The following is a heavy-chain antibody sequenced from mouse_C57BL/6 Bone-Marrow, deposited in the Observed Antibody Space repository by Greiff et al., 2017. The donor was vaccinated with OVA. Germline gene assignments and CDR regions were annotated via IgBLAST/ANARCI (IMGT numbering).Heavy chain of an antibody. CDR3: ARRRDYYAMDY. CDR1: GYTFTSYG. V-gene: IGHV1-81*01. CDR2: IYPRSGNT. J-gene: IGHJ4*01. Sequence: HVQLQPSGAELARPGASVKLSCKASGYTFTSYGISWVKQRTGQGLEWIGEIYPRSGNTYYNEKFKGKAPLTADKSSSTAYMELRSLTSEDSAVYFCARRRDYYAMDYWGQGTSVTVSS.